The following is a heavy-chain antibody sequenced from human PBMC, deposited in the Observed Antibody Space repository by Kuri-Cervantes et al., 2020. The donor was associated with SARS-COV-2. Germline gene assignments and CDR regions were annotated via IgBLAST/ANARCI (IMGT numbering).Heavy chain of an antibody. Sequence: GSLRLSCTVSGYSISSGYYWGWIRQPPGKGLEWIGSIYHSGSTYYNPSLKSRVTISVDTSKNQFSLKLSSVTAADTAVYYCARLYRPEGAWGQGTLVTVSS. CDR2: IYHSGST. CDR1: GYSISSGYY. CDR3: ARLYRPEGA. J-gene: IGHJ5*02. D-gene: IGHD1-14*01. V-gene: IGHV4-38-2*02.